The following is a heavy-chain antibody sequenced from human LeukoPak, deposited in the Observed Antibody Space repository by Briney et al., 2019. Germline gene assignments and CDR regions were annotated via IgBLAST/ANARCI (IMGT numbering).Heavy chain of an antibody. CDR2: IYYSGST. D-gene: IGHD2-2*02. CDR3: AVVPAAIYGPAYFDY. V-gene: IGHV4-30-4*08. J-gene: IGHJ4*02. Sequence: SQTLSLTCTVSGGSISSGDYYWSWIRQPPGKGLEWIGYIYYSGSTYYNPSLKCRVTISVDTSKNQFSLKLGSVTAADTAVYYCAVVPAAIYGPAYFDYWGQGTLVTVSS. CDR1: GGSISSGDYY.